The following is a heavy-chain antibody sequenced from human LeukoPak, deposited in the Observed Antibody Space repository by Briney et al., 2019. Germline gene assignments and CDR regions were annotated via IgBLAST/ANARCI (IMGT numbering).Heavy chain of an antibody. CDR2: IKQDGSEK. CDR3: AKDNRRHYTSGPNPDSLH. V-gene: IGHV3-7*03. J-gene: IGHJ4*02. D-gene: IGHD6-19*01. Sequence: GGSLRLSCAASGFTFSSYWMSWVRQAPGKGLEWVANIKQDGSEKYYVDSVKGRFTISRDNAKNSLYLQMNSLRVEDTAFYYCAKDNRRHYTSGPNPDSLHWGQGALVTVSS. CDR1: GFTFSSYW.